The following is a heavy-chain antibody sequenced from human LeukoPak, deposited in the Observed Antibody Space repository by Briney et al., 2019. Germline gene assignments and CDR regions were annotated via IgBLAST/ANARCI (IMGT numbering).Heavy chain of an antibody. D-gene: IGHD6-19*01. CDR3: ARSGGIAVAAFDY. Sequence: SETLSLTCTVSGGSISSSGYYWDWIRQPPGKGLDWIGTIHYSGTTFYKSSLESRLTMSVDTSKNQFSLKLSSVTAADTAVYYCARSGGIAVAAFDYWGQGTLVTVSS. CDR1: GGSISSSGYY. V-gene: IGHV4-39*01. J-gene: IGHJ4*02. CDR2: IHYSGTT.